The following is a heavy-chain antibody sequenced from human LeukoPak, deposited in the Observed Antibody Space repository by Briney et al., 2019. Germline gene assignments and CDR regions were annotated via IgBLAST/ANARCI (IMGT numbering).Heavy chain of an antibody. J-gene: IGHJ4*02. D-gene: IGHD3-10*01. V-gene: IGHV4-34*01. CDR1: GGSFSGYY. Sequence: PSETLSLTCAVYGGSFSGYYWSWIRQPPGKGLEWIGEINHSGSTNYNPSLKSRVTISVDTSENQFSLKLSSVTAADTAVYYCARGKVSGSYLSDYWGQGTLVTVSS. CDR2: INHSGST. CDR3: ARGKVSGSYLSDY.